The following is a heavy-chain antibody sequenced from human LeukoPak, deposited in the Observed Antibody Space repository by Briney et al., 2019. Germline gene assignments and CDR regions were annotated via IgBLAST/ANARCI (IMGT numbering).Heavy chain of an antibody. V-gene: IGHV4-4*07. CDR1: GGSISSYY. J-gene: IGHJ4*02. CDR3: ARDSNLEYSSSRGLGR. CDR2: IYASGGT. Sequence: SETLSLTCTVSGGSISSYYWSWIRQPAGKGLEWIGRIYASGGTYYNPSLTSRVTMSVATSKNQFPLRLTTVTAADTAVYYCARDSNLEYSSSRGLGRWGQGTLVTVSS. D-gene: IGHD6-6*01.